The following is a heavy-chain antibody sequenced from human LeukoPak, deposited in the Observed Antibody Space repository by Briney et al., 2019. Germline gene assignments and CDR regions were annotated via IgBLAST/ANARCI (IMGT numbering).Heavy chain of an antibody. CDR1: GGTFSSYA. CDR2: IIPIFGTA. CDR3: ATSGVVVTATPPYYFNY. V-gene: IGHV1-69*13. D-gene: IGHD2-21*02. Sequence: SVKVSCKASGGTFSSYAISWVRQAPGQGLEWMGGIIPIFGTANYAQKFQGRVTITADESTSTAYMELSSLRSEDTAVYYCATSGVVVTATPPYYFNYWGQGTLVTVSS. J-gene: IGHJ4*02.